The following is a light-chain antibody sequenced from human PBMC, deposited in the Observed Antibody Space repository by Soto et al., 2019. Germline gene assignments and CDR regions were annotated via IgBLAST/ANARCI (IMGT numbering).Light chain of an antibody. J-gene: IGKJ4*01. CDR2: GAS. Sequence: EIVMTHSPATLSVYPGEIATLSCRASQSVRTSIAWYQHKPGQAPRLLIYGASTRATGVPARFSGSRSGPEFTFTINSLQSEDFAIYYSQPYDNWPLTFGGGTKVDIK. CDR1: QSVRTS. V-gene: IGKV3-15*01. CDR3: QPYDNWPLT.